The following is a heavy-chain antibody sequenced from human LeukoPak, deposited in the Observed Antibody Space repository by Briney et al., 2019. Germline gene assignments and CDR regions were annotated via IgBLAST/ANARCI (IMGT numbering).Heavy chain of an antibody. J-gene: IGHJ4*02. CDR1: GFTFSIYA. V-gene: IGHV3-23*01. D-gene: IGHD6-13*01. Sequence: GGSLRLSCAASGFTFSIYAMSWVRQAPGKGLEWVSAISGSGDNTYYADSVKGRFTISRDNSKNTVSLQMNSLRVEDTAVYYCARDGGSSWDYWGQGTLVTVSS. CDR2: ISGSGDNT. CDR3: ARDGGSSWDY.